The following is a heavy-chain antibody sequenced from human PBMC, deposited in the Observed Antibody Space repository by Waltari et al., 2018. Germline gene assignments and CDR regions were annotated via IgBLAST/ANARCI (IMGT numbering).Heavy chain of an antibody. V-gene: IGHV1-69*14. CDR3: ARGPYYDSSGYYSLIYYFDY. CDR1: GGTFSSYA. CDR2: IIPIFGTA. D-gene: IGHD3-22*01. Sequence: QVQLVQSGAEVKKPGSSVKVSCKASGGTFSSYAISWVRQAPGQGLEWMGGIIPIFGTANYARKFQGRVTITADKSTSTAYMELSSLRSEDTAVYYCARGPYYDSSGYYSLIYYFDYWGQGTLVTVSS. J-gene: IGHJ4*02.